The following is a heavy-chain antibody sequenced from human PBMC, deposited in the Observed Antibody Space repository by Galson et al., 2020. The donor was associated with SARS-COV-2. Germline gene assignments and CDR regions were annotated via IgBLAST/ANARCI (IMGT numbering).Heavy chain of an antibody. CDR2: ISSSSSYI. CDR1: GFTFSSYS. J-gene: IGHJ3*02. Sequence: GESLKISCAASGFTFSSYSMNWVRQAPGKGLEWVSSISSSSSYIYYADSVKGRFTISRDNAKNSLYLQMNSLRAEDTAVYYCARDSLVDAFDIWGQGTMVTVSS. CDR3: ARDSLVDAFDI. D-gene: IGHD3-16*02. V-gene: IGHV3-21*01.